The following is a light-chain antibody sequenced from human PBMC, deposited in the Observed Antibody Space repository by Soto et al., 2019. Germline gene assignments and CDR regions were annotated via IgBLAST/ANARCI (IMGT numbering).Light chain of an antibody. J-gene: IGKJ4*01. Sequence: EIVLTQSPGTLSLSPGERAILSCRASQSLSSSFLAWYQQKPGQAPRLLIYSSSNRATGIPDRFSGGGSRTDFTLTIIRLEPADFAVYYCQQYGRSPLTFGGGTKVDIK. CDR3: QQYGRSPLT. V-gene: IGKV3-20*01. CDR2: SSS. CDR1: QSLSSSF.